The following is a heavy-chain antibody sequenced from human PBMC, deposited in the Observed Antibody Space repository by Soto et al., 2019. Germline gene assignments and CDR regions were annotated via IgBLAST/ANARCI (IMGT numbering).Heavy chain of an antibody. D-gene: IGHD1-1*01. CDR3: VKGGTTSAFSTFDI. J-gene: IGHJ3*02. V-gene: IGHV3-30*18. Sequence: QVQLVESGGGVVQPGRSLRLSCAASGFTFSHYAFHWVRQAPSKGLAWVAGISYDGGNEYYADSEKGRFTISRDSPKNTLYLQMNNLRPEDTAVYYCVKGGTTSAFSTFDIWGQGTVVTVSS. CDR1: GFTFSHYA. CDR2: ISYDGGNE.